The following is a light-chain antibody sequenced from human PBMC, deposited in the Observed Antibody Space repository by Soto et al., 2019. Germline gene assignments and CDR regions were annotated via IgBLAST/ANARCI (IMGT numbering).Light chain of an antibody. CDR3: QSYDSTNWV. CDR2: EDN. Sequence: NFMLTQPHSVSESPGKTVSISCTRSSGNIASNYMQWYQQRPGSSPTTVIYEDNQRPSGVPDRFSGSIDSSSNSASLTISGLKTEDEAAYYCQSYDSTNWVFGGGTKLTVL. CDR1: SGNIASNY. V-gene: IGLV6-57*01. J-gene: IGLJ3*02.